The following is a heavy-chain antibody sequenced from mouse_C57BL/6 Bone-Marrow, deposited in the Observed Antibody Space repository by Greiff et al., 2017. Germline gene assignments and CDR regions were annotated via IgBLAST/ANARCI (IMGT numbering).Heavy chain of an antibody. CDR3: GGLGTVVAPFAY. D-gene: IGHD1-1*01. V-gene: IGHV1-81*01. CDR2: IYPRSGNT. J-gene: IGHJ2*01. Sequence: QVQLQQSGAELARPGASVKLSCKASGYTFTSYGISWVKQRTGQGLEWIGEIYPRSGNTYYNEKFKGKATLTADKSSSTAYMELRSLTSEDAAVYFCGGLGTVVAPFAYWGQGTTLTVSS. CDR1: GYTFTSYG.